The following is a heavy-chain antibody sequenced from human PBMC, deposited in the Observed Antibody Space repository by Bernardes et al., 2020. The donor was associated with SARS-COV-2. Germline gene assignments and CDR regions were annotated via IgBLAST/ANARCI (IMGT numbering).Heavy chain of an antibody. V-gene: IGHV1-18*01. CDR1: GYTFPIYP. D-gene: IGHD2-15*01. CDR2: ISTYNGTT. Sequence: ASVKVSCTASGYTFPIYPITWVRQAPGQGLEWMGWISTYNGTTNYAQRFQGRVTMTTDTSTSTAYMELRSLTSDDTAVYYCARVLGDIDTGNWFDPWGQGTLVTVSS. CDR3: ARVLGDIDTGNWFDP. J-gene: IGHJ5*02.